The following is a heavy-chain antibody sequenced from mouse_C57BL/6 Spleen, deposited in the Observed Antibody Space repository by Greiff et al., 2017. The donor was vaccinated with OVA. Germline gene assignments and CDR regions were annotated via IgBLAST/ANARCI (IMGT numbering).Heavy chain of an antibody. V-gene: IGHV5-4*01. D-gene: IGHD4-1*01. Sequence: EVQLVESGGGLVKPGGSLKLSCAASGFTFSSYAMSWVRQTPETRLEWVATISDGGSYTYYPDNVKGRFTISRDNAKNNLYLQVSHLKSEETAMDDGERNWVIDYWGQGTTLTVSS. CDR2: ISDGGSYT. CDR3: ERNWVIDY. J-gene: IGHJ2*01. CDR1: GFTFSSYA.